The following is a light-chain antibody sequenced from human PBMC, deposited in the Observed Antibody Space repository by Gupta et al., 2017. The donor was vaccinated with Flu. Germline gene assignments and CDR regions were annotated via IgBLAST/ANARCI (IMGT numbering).Light chain of an antibody. J-gene: IGKJ2*01. V-gene: IGKV1-5*03. CDR3: QFQNT. CDR1: QSISSL. CDR2: KTS. Sequence: DIQMTQFPSTLSASVGDRVTITCRASQSISSLLAWYQQKPGKAPKILIYKTSSLKSGVLSRFSGSGSGTEFTLTSNSMQTDDSETYDGQFQNTFGQGTKMEIK.